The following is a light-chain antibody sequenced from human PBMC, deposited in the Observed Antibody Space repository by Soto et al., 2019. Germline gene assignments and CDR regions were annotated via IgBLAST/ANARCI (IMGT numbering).Light chain of an antibody. V-gene: IGKV3-11*01. CDR1: QSVSSSY. Sequence: EIVLTQSPGTLSLSPGERATLSCRASQSVSSSYLAWYQQKPGQAPRLLIYDASNRATGIPARFSGSGSGTDFTLTISSLEPEDFAVYYCQQRSNWPWTFGQGTK. CDR2: DAS. CDR3: QQRSNWPWT. J-gene: IGKJ1*01.